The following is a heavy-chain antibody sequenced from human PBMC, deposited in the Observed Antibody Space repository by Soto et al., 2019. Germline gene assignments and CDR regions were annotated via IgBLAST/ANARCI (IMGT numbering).Heavy chain of an antibody. D-gene: IGHD6-19*01. CDR1: GFSFSSHG. CDR2: ISHDGSFK. CDR3: AKLEGSVPVDGDLFDP. J-gene: IGHJ5*02. Sequence: QVQLVESGGGVVQPGRSLRLSCAASGFSFSSHGMHWVRQAPGRGLEWVAVISHDGSFKSYADSLRGRFTVSRDNSKNTLYLQIHSLRPEDTAVYYCAKLEGSVPVDGDLFDPWGQGTLVTVSS. V-gene: IGHV3-30*18.